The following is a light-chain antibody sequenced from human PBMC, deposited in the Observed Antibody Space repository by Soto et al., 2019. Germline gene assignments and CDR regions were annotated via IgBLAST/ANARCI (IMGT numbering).Light chain of an antibody. J-gene: IGLJ3*02. CDR1: SSDVGGYNY. V-gene: IGLV2-14*01. CDR3: SSFTTSSTWV. CDR2: DVT. Sequence: QSALTQPASVSGSPGQSITISCTGTSSDVGGYNYVSWYQQYPGKAPKLMIYDVTTRPSGVSSRFSGSKSGNTASLTISGRQAEDEADYYCSSFTTSSTWVFGAGTKLTVL.